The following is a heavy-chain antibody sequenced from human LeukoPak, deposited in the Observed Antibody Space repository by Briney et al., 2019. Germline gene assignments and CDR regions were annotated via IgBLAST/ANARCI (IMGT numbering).Heavy chain of an antibody. D-gene: IGHD6-13*01. V-gene: IGHV4-4*07. CDR2: IYTSGST. J-gene: IGHJ4*02. Sequence: SETLSLTCTVSGGSISSYYWSWIRQPAGKGLEWIGRIYTSGSTNYNLSLKSRVTMSVDTSKNQFSLNLSSVTAADTAVYYCARGLQAAAGIDYWGQGTLVTVSS. CDR3: ARGLQAAAGIDY. CDR1: GGSISSYY.